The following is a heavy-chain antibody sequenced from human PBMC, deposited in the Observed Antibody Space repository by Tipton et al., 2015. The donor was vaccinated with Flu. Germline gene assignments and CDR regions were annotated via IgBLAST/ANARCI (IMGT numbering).Heavy chain of an antibody. CDR2: VYYSGNS. V-gene: IGHV4-59*08. CDR1: GGSISYYS. D-gene: IGHD3-10*02. Sequence: TLSLTCTVSGGSISYYSWSWVRQPPGKGLEWIGSVYYSGNSDYNPSLKSRVAMSVDTSKNHLSLKLSSVTAADTAMFYCARLSFYDVDLKNFYFDYWGQGTLVTVSS. J-gene: IGHJ4*02. CDR3: ARLSFYDVDLKNFYFDY.